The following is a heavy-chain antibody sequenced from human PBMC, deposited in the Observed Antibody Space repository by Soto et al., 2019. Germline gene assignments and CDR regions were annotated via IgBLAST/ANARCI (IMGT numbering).Heavy chain of an antibody. J-gene: IGHJ5*02. Sequence: EVQLLESGGGLVQPGGSLRLSCAASGFTFSSYAMSWVRQAPGKGLEWVSAISGSGGSTYYADSVKGRFTISRDNSKSTLYLRMNSLRAEDTAVYYCAGGSDWYAWFDPWGQGTLVTVSS. V-gene: IGHV3-23*01. CDR2: ISGSGGST. CDR1: GFTFSSYA. D-gene: IGHD6-19*01. CDR3: AGGSDWYAWFDP.